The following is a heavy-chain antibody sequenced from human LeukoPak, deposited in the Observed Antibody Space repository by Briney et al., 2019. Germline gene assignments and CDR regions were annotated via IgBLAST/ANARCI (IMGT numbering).Heavy chain of an antibody. Sequence: SETLSLTCTVSGGSVSSYYWSWIRQPPGKGLEWIGYIYYSGSTNYNPSLKSRVTISVDTSKNQFSLKLSSVTAADTAVYYCARGGTTQSIAARWWFDPWGQGTLVTVSS. V-gene: IGHV4-59*02. CDR1: GGSVSSYY. J-gene: IGHJ5*02. CDR3: ARGGTTQSIAARWWFDP. CDR2: IYYSGST. D-gene: IGHD6-6*01.